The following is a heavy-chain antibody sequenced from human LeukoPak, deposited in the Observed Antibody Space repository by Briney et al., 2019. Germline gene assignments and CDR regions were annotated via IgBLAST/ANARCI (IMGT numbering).Heavy chain of an antibody. J-gene: IGHJ5*02. CDR1: GYTFTSYD. CDR3: ARGARLRYFDWNNWFDP. D-gene: IGHD3-9*01. CDR2: INPNSGNT. Sequence: ASVKVSCKASGYTFTSYDINWVRQATGQGLEWMGWINPNSGNTGYAQKFQGRVTMTRNTSISTAYMELSSLRSEDTAVYYCARGARLRYFDWNNWFDPWGQGTLVTVSS. V-gene: IGHV1-8*01.